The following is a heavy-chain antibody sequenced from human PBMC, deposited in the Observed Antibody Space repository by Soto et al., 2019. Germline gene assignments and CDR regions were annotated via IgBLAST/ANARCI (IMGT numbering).Heavy chain of an antibody. CDR3: ARDVWFGRQDSFYYYGMDV. CDR2: IWYDGSNK. V-gene: IGHV3-33*01. J-gene: IGHJ6*02. D-gene: IGHD3-10*01. CDR1: GFTFSSYG. Sequence: QVQLVESGGGVVQPGRSLRLSCAASGFTFSSYGMHWVRQAPGKGLEWVAVIWYDGSNKYYADSVKGRFTISRDNSKNTLYLQMNSLRAEDTAVYYCARDVWFGRQDSFYYYGMDVWGQGTTVTVSS.